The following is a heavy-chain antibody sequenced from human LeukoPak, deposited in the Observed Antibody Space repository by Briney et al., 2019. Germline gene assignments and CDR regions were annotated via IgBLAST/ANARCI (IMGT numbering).Heavy chain of an antibody. Sequence: SETLSLTCAVYGGSFSGYYWSWIRQPPGKGLEWIGEINHSGSTNYNPSLKSRVTISVDTSKNQFSLKLSSVTAADTAVYYCARLKTYCSSTSCYFWAFDIWGQGTMVTVSS. V-gene: IGHV4-34*01. CDR1: GGSFSGYY. CDR2: INHSGST. D-gene: IGHD2-2*01. CDR3: ARLKTYCSSTSCYFWAFDI. J-gene: IGHJ3*02.